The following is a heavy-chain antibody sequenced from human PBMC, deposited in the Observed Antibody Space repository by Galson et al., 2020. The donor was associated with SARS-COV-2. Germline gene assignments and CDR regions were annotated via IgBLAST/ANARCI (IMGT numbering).Heavy chain of an antibody. V-gene: IGHV4-59*01. CDR2: IYYSGST. CDR1: GGPISSYY. CDR3: ARGFDY. J-gene: IGHJ4*02. Sequence: ASEPLSLTCTVPGGPISSYYWSWIRQPPGKGLEWIGYIYYSGSTTYHPSLKSRVTISVDTSKNQFSLKLSSVTTADTAVYYCARGFDYWGQGTLVTVSS.